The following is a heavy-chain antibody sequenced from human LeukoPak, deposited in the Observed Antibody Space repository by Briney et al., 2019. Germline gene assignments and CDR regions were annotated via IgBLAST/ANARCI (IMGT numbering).Heavy chain of an antibody. CDR2: IFYTGST. CDR3: ARDSGYGLNDY. CDR1: GGSISRGDYY. V-gene: IGHV4-31*03. J-gene: IGHJ4*02. Sequence: SQTLSLTCTVSGGSISRGDYYWSWIRQHPEKGLEWIGYIFYTGSTYYNPSLRSRVAISVDTSKNQFSLRLTSVTAADTAVYYCARDSGYGLNDYWGQGTLVTVSS. D-gene: IGHD5-12*01.